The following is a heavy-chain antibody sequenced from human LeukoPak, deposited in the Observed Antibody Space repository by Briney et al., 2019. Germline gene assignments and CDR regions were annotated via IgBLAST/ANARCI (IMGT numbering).Heavy chain of an antibody. Sequence: GGSLRLSCAASGFTFSSYSITSGRQAPGKGLEWVSYITSSSSTIYYADSVKGRFTISRDNAKNSLYLQMNSLRAEDTAVYYCAREGGYYYDSSGYFARWGQGTLVTVSS. J-gene: IGHJ4*02. CDR2: ITSSSSTI. V-gene: IGHV3-48*04. D-gene: IGHD3-22*01. CDR1: GFTFSSYS. CDR3: AREGGYYYDSSGYFAR.